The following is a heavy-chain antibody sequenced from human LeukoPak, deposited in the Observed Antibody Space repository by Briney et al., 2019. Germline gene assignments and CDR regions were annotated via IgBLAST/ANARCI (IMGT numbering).Heavy chain of an antibody. V-gene: IGHV3-21*04. Sequence: AGGSLRLSCAASGFTFSSYSMNWVRQAPGKGLEWVSSISSSSSYIYYADSVKGRFTISRDNAKNSLYLQMNSLRAEDTALYYCAKDYGDQLLYSILDYWGQGTLVTVSS. J-gene: IGHJ4*02. CDR3: AKDYGDQLLYSILDY. D-gene: IGHD2-2*02. CDR1: GFTFSSYS. CDR2: ISSSSSYI.